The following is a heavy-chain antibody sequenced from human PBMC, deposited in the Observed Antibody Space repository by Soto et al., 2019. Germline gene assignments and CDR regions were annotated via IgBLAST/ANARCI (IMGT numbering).Heavy chain of an antibody. CDR2: MNPNSGNT. V-gene: IGHV1-8*01. D-gene: IGHD4-17*01. J-gene: IGHJ5*02. CDR3: ARGSPFDYGDYEGWFDP. Sequence: QVQLVQSGAEVKKPGASVKVSCKASGYTFTSYDINWVRQATGQGLEWMGWMNPNSGNTGYAQKFQGRVTMTRNTSISTAYMELCSLRSEDTAVYYCARGSPFDYGDYEGWFDPWGQGTLVTVSS. CDR1: GYTFTSYD.